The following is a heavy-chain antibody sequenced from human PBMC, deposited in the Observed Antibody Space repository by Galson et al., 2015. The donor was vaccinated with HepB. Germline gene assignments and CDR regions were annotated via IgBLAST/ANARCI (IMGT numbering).Heavy chain of an antibody. V-gene: IGHV3-33*01. CDR1: GFTFSSYG. CDR2: IWYDGSNK. D-gene: IGHD5-24*01. CDR3: ARETVGRWLQWDYYMDV. Sequence: SLRLSCAASGFTFSSYGMHWVRQAPGKGLEWVAVIWYDGSNKYYADSVKGRFTISRDNSKNTLYLQMNSLRAEDTAVYYCARETVGRWLQWDYYMDVWGKGTTVTVSS. J-gene: IGHJ6*03.